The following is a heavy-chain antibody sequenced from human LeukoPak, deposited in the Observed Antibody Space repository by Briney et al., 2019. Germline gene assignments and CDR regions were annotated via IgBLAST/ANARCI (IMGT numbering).Heavy chain of an antibody. D-gene: IGHD2/OR15-2a*01. CDR3: AKRPPDVIWFDP. CDR1: GFTFGSYA. V-gene: IGHV3-23*01. CDR2: ISDGGDST. Sequence: GGSLRLSCADSGFTFGSYAMNWVRQAPGKGLEWVSSISDGGDSTYYADSVKGRFTISRDNSKNTLYLQMNSLRAEDTAVYYCAKRPPDVIWFDPWGQGTLVTVSS. J-gene: IGHJ5*02.